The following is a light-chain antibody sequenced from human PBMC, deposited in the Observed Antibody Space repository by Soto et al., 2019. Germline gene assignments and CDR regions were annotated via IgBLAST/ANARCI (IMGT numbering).Light chain of an antibody. CDR3: QQYGRSPLT. CDR2: GTS. Sequence: EIVLTQSPCTLSFSPGERSTLSCRASQSVSSNFLAWYQQKPGQAPRLLMYGTSTRATGIPDRFSGSGSGTDFTLTISRLEPEDFALYYCQQYGRSPLTFGGGTKVDIK. CDR1: QSVSSNF. J-gene: IGKJ4*01. V-gene: IGKV3-20*01.